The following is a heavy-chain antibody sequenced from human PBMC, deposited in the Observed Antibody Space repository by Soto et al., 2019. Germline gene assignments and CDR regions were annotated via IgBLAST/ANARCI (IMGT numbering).Heavy chain of an antibody. J-gene: IGHJ4*02. V-gene: IGHV3-15*01. CDR2: IKSKTSGETT. Sequence: EVHLVESGGGLLKPGGSLRLSCVASEFTFTSAWLTWVRQAPGKGLEWVARIKSKTSGETTDYAAPVRGRFTISRDDSNATVYLQMNSLKTEDTAIYYCTIDIASSGVGELDYWGQGTQVTVSS. CDR3: TIDIASSGVGELDY. CDR1: EFTFTSAW. D-gene: IGHD5-12*01.